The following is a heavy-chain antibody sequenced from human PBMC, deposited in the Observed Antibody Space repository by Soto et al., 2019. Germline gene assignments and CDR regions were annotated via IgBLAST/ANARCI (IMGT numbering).Heavy chain of an antibody. V-gene: IGHV1-69*13. CDR1: GGTFSSYA. Sequence: SVKVSWKASGGTFSSYAISWVRQAPGQGLEWMGGIIPIFGTANYAQKFQGRVTITADESTSTAYMELSSLRSEDTAVYYCARRRGYCSGGSCYPPLAFDIWGQGTMVTVSS. CDR2: IIPIFGTA. D-gene: IGHD2-15*01. J-gene: IGHJ3*02. CDR3: ARRRGYCSGGSCYPPLAFDI.